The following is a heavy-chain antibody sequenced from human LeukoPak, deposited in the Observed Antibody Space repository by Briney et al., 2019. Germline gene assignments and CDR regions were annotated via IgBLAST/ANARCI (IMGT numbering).Heavy chain of an antibody. Sequence: SVKVSCKASGGTFSSYAISWVRQAPGQGLEWMGGIIPIFGTANYAQKFQGRVTITTDESTSTAYMELSSMRSEDTAVYYCARGVEMATTTGFDYWGQGTLVTVSS. CDR1: GGTFSSYA. CDR2: IIPIFGTA. D-gene: IGHD5-24*01. V-gene: IGHV1-69*05. CDR3: ARGVEMATTTGFDY. J-gene: IGHJ4*02.